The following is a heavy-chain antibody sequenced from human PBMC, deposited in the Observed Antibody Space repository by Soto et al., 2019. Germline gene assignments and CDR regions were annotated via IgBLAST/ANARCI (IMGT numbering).Heavy chain of an antibody. V-gene: IGHV3-21*01. CDR3: ARDRIYTLYGSRWYLFDY. CDR2: ISSSSSYI. CDR1: GFTFSSYS. Sequence: GGSLRLSCAASGFTFSSYSMNWVRQAPGKGLEWVSSISSSSSYIYYADSVKGRFTISRDNAKNSLYLQMNSLRAEDTAVYYCARDRIYTLYGSRWYLFDYRGQGTLVTVSS. J-gene: IGHJ4*02. D-gene: IGHD6-19*01.